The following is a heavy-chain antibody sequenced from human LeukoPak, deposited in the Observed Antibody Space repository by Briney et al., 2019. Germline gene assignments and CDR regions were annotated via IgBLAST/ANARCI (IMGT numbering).Heavy chain of an antibody. J-gene: IGHJ3*02. CDR1: GFTVRTNY. Sequence: GGSLRLSCAVSGFTVRTNYMSWVRQAPGKGLEWVSVIYSGDSAYYADSVKGRFTISRDSSKNILYLQMNNLRAEDTAVYYCAKAFGYGGNRGAFDIWGQGTMVTVSS. V-gene: IGHV3-66*01. CDR2: IYSGDSA. CDR3: AKAFGYGGNRGAFDI. D-gene: IGHD4-23*01.